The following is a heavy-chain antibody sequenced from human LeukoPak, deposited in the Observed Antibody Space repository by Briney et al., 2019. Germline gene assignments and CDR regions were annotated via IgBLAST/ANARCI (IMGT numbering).Heavy chain of an antibody. D-gene: IGHD6-13*01. V-gene: IGHV4-4*07. Sequence: SETLSLTCTVSGGSISSYYWSWIRQPAGKGLEWIGRIYTSGSTNYNPSLKSRVTMSVDTSKNQFSLKLSSVTAADTAVYYCARGLKYSSSWYRPNWFDPWGQGTLVTVSS. J-gene: IGHJ5*02. CDR3: ARGLKYSSSWYRPNWFDP. CDR1: GGSISSYY. CDR2: IYTSGST.